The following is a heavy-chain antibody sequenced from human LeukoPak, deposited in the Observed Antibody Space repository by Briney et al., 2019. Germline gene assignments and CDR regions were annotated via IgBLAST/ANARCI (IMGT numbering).Heavy chain of an antibody. CDR2: ISSSSSTI. V-gene: IGHV3-48*01. CDR1: GFTFSSYS. J-gene: IGHJ4*02. D-gene: IGHD3-3*01. CDR3: ARYGGESFYDFWSGSNTGFDY. Sequence: GGSLRLSCAASGFTFSSYSMNWVRQAPGKGLEWVSYISSSSSTIYYADSGKGRFTISRDKAKNSLYLQMNSLRAEAKGVYYCARYGGESFYDFWSGSNTGFDYWGQGALVTVSS.